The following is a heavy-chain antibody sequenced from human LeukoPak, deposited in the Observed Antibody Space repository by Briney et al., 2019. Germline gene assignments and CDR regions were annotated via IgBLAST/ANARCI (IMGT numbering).Heavy chain of an antibody. CDR1: GGTFSSYA. D-gene: IGHD6-19*01. Sequence: ASVKVSCKASGGTFSSYAISWVRQAPGQGLEWMGRINPNSGGTNYAQKFQGRVTMTRDTSISTAYMELSRLRSDDTAVYYCAEGSSGWYDALDIWGQGTMVTVSS. V-gene: IGHV1-2*06. CDR3: AEGSSGWYDALDI. J-gene: IGHJ3*02. CDR2: INPNSGGT.